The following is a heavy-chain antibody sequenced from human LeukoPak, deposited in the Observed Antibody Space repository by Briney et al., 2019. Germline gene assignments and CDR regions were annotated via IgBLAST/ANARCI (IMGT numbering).Heavy chain of an antibody. CDR3: VRDGVAAPEEFDY. J-gene: IGHJ4*02. D-gene: IGHD2-15*01. CDR1: GYTFTAYY. CDR2: IADSGAT. V-gene: IGHV1-2*02. Sequence: ASVKVSCKASGYTFTAYYMHWVRQAPGQGLEWMGWIADSGATNYVQKFQGRVTMTRDTSISTAYMELSSLRSDDTAVYYCVRDGVAAPEEFDYWGQGTLVTVSS.